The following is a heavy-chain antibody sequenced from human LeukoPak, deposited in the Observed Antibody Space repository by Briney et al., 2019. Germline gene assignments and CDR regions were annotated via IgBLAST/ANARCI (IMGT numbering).Heavy chain of an antibody. CDR2: ISGSGGST. Sequence: GGSLRLSCAASGFTFSSYAMSWVRQAPGKGLEWVSAISGSGGSTYYADSVKGRFTISRDNSKNTLYLQMNSLRAEDTAVYYCAKDQRVGATTLRSFYDGAFDIWGQGTMVTVSS. D-gene: IGHD1-26*01. J-gene: IGHJ3*02. V-gene: IGHV3-23*01. CDR3: AKDQRVGATTLRSFYDGAFDI. CDR1: GFTFSSYA.